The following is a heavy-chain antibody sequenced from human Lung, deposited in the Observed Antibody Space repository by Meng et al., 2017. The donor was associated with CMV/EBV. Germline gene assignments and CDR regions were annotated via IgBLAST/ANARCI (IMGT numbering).Heavy chain of an antibody. V-gene: IGHV3-23*03. Sequence: GGSLRLXCAASGFTFSSYAMSWVRQAPGKGLEWVSVIYSGGSSTYYADSVKGRFTISRDNSKNTLYLQMNSLRAEDTAVYYCAKVRGYCSSTSCSPLHYXGQGXLVTVSS. CDR3: AKVRGYCSSTSCSPLHY. J-gene: IGHJ4*02. CDR2: IYSGGSST. CDR1: GFTFSSYA. D-gene: IGHD2-2*01.